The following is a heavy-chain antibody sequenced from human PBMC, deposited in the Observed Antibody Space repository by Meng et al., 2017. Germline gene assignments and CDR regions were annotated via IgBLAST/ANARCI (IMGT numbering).Heavy chain of an antibody. CDR3: AKGPHGPQYFQH. D-gene: IGHD5-24*01. Sequence: APVVASWGSLVPPDASRVLYVPASGFLLVVYTSPAVRQAQGKGPEWVSLLSWECGSTYYADSVKGRYTISRDNSKNSRYLQMNSLRTEDTALYYCAKGPHGPQYFQHWGQGTLVTVSS. CDR2: LSWECGST. CDR1: GFLLVVYT. V-gene: IGHV3-43*01. J-gene: IGHJ1*01.